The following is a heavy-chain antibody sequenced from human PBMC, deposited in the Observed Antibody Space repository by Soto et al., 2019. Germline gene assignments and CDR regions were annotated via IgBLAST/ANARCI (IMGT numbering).Heavy chain of an antibody. CDR1: YGSIRGSSYY. CDR2: IYYSGST. CDR3: ARHSDFWSGYPYYYGMEV. Sequence: TSTVAYGSIRGSSYYRSWIRKPPGKGLEWIGSIYYSGSTYYNPSLKSRVTISVDTSKNQFSLKLSSVTAADTAVYYCARHSDFWSGYPYYYGMEVCGQGTTVTVSS. V-gene: IGHV4-39*01. D-gene: IGHD3-3*01. J-gene: IGHJ6*02.